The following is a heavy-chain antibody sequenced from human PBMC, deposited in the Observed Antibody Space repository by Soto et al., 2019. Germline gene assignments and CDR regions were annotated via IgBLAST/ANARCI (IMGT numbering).Heavy chain of an antibody. CDR2: MSSSSSTI. CDR3: AREAYPFDY. Sequence: GGSLRLPCAASGFTFSSYSMNWVRQAPGKGLEWVSYMSSSSSTIYYADSVKGRFTISRDNAKTSLYLQMNTLRAEDPAVYYCAREAYPFDYWGQGTLVTVSS. CDR1: GFTFSSYS. V-gene: IGHV3-48*01. D-gene: IGHD2-21*01. J-gene: IGHJ4*02.